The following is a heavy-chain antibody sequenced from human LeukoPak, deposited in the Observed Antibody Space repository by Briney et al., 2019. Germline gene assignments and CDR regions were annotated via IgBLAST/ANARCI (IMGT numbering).Heavy chain of an antibody. CDR1: GYTFTTNG. CDR3: ARDRDYSPDY. V-gene: IGHV1-18*01. Sequence: ASVKVSCKASGYTFTTNGISWVRQAPGQGLEWMGWISAYSGNTIYAQKLQGRVTMTTDTSTTTAYMELRSPRSDDTAVYYCARDRDYSPDYWGQGTLVTVSS. D-gene: IGHD2-21*01. J-gene: IGHJ4*02. CDR2: ISAYSGNT.